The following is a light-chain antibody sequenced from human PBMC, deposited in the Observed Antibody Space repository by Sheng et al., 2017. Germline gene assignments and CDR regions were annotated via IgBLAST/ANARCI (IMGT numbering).Light chain of an antibody. CDR2: STN. CDR1: SGSVSTTYY. J-gene: IGLJ3*02. V-gene: IGLV8-61*01. CDR3: VLYMGSGTWV. Sequence: QTVVTQEPSFSVSPGGTVTLTCGLSSGSVSTTYYPSWYQQIPGQAPRTLIYSTNTRSSGVPDRFSGSILGSKAALTITGAQADDESDYYCVLYMGSGTWVFGGGTKLTVL.